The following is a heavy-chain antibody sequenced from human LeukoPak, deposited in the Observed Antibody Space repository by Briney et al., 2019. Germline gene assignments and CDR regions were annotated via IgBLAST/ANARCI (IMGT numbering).Heavy chain of an antibody. Sequence: GASVKVSCKVSGYTLTELSMHRVRQAPGKGLEWMGGFDPEDGETIYAQKFQGRVTMTEDTSTDTAYMELSSLRSEDTAVYYCATIHDSSGYYQQFDYWGQGTLVTVSS. CDR2: FDPEDGET. V-gene: IGHV1-24*01. D-gene: IGHD3-22*01. CDR1: GYTLTELS. CDR3: ATIHDSSGYYQQFDY. J-gene: IGHJ4*02.